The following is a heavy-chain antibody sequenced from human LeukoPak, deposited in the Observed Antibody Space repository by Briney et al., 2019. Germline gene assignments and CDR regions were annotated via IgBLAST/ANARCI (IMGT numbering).Heavy chain of an antibody. Sequence: SETLSLTCAVYGGSFSGYYWSWIHQPPGKGLEWIGEINHSGSTNYNPSLKSRVTISVDTSKNQFSLKLSSVTAADTAVYYCARPLGPYYYYMDVWGKGTTVTVSS. V-gene: IGHV4-34*01. J-gene: IGHJ6*03. CDR1: GGSFSGYY. CDR2: INHSGST. CDR3: ARPLGPYYYYMDV. D-gene: IGHD7-27*01.